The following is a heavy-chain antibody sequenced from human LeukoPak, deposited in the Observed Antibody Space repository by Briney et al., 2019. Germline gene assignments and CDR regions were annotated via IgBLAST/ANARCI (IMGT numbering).Heavy chain of an antibody. CDR1: GFTFSSYS. CDR2: ISSSSSYI. CDR3: ARDSSSSDAFDI. V-gene: IGHV3-21*01. Sequence: GGSLRLSCAASGFTFSSYSMNWVRQAPGKGLEWVSSISSSSSYIYYADSVKGRFTVSRDNAKNSLYLQMNSLRAEDTAVYYCARDSSSSDAFDIWGQGTMVTVSS. D-gene: IGHD6-6*01. J-gene: IGHJ3*02.